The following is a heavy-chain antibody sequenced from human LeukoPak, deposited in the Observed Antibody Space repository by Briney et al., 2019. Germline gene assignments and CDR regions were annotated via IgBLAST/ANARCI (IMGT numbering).Heavy chain of an antibody. V-gene: IGHV3-48*01. Sequence: GGSLRLSCAASGFTFSSFSMNWVRQAPGKGLEWVSYISSSSSTIYYADSVKGRFTISRDNAKSSLYLQMSSLRAEDTAVYYCARVLHKRNYDSSVYYGYWGQGTLVTVSS. CDR3: ARVLHKRNYDSSVYYGY. D-gene: IGHD3-22*01. CDR2: ISSSSSTI. J-gene: IGHJ4*02. CDR1: GFTFSSFS.